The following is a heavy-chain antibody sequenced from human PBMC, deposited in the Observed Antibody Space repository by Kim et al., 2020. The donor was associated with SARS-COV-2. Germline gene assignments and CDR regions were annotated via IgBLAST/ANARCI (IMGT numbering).Heavy chain of an antibody. J-gene: IGHJ4*02. D-gene: IGHD3-22*01. Sequence: RKGYAESVKGRFTISRDNAKNSLYLQMNSLRVDDTALYYCARDLNYDSSGLWGQGTLVAVSS. V-gene: IGHV3-20*03. CDR2: RK. CDR3: ARDLNYDSSGL.